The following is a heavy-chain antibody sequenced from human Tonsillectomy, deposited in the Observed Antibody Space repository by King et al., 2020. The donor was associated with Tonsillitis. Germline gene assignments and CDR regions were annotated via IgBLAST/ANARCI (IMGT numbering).Heavy chain of an antibody. J-gene: IGHJ5*02. CDR2: ISGSGGST. CDR3: AKDPGYGGVSGWFDP. Sequence: EVQLVESGGGLVQPGGSLRLSCAASGFTFRNYAMNWVRQAPGKGLEWVSSISGSGGSTFYADSVKGRFTISRDNSKHTLYLQVNSLRAEDTAVYYCAKDPGYGGVSGWFDPWGQGTLVTVSS. V-gene: IGHV3-23*04. CDR1: GFTFRNYA. D-gene: IGHD2-8*02.